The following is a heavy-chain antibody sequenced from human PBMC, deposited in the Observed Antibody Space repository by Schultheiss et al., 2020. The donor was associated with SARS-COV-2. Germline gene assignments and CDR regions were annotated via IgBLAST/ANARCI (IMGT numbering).Heavy chain of an antibody. Sequence: SETLSLTCAVSGYSISSGYYWGWIRQPPGKGLEWIGRIYTSGSTNYNPSLKSRVTISVDTSKNQFSLKLSSVTAADTAVYYCARENEEYQLLPPVGGWFDPWGQGTLVTVSS. J-gene: IGHJ5*02. D-gene: IGHD2-2*01. CDR2: IYTSGST. CDR1: GYSISSGYY. V-gene: IGHV4-38-2*02. CDR3: ARENEEYQLLPPVGGWFDP.